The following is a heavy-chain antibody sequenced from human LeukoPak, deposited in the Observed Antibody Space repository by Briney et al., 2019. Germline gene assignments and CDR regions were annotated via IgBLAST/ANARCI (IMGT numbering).Heavy chain of an antibody. J-gene: IGHJ4*02. D-gene: IGHD1-14*01. CDR2: ISGSGGST. CDR3: AKGGLTTPLHY. V-gene: IGHV3-23*01. Sequence: GGSLRLSCAASGFTFSNYAMSWVRQAPGKGLGWVSVISGSGGSTYYADSVKGRFTISRDNSKNTLHLQMNSLRAEDTAVYYCAKGGLTTPLHYWGQGTLVTVSS. CDR1: GFTFSNYA.